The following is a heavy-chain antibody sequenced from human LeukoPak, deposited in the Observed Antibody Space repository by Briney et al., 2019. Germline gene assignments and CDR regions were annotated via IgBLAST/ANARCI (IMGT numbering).Heavy chain of an antibody. J-gene: IGHJ6*02. Sequence: GGSLRLSCAASGFTFSSYALTWGRQAPGKGLEWVSAISGGGGSAYYADSVKGRFTISRDSSMNTLYLQMNSLTAGDTAVYYCAKAVGATRGYYYSGMGVWGQGTTVTVSS. CDR3: AKAVGATRGYYYSGMGV. CDR2: ISGGGGSA. D-gene: IGHD1-26*01. V-gene: IGHV3-23*01. CDR1: GFTFSSYA.